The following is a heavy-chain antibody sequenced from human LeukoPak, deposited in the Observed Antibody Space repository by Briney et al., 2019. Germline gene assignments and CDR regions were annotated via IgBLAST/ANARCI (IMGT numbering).Heavy chain of an antibody. CDR3: ARDTYSYHWFDP. J-gene: IGHJ5*02. CDR2: IYYSGST. V-gene: IGHV4-39*02. D-gene: IGHD5-18*01. CDR1: GGSISSGSYY. Sequence: PSETLSLTCTVSGGSISSGSYYWAWIRQPPGKGLEWIGNIYYSGSTYYNPSLKSRVTISVDTSKNQFSLKLTSVTAADTAVYYCARDTYSYHWFDPWGQGTLVTVSS.